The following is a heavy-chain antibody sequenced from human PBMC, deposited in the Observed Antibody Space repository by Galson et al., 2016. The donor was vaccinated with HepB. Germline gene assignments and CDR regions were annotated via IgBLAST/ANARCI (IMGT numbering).Heavy chain of an antibody. V-gene: IGHV3-33*01. CDR3: ARGRSSRSIYYYYYYTMDV. D-gene: IGHD6-6*01. Sequence: SPRLSSAASGITFRHYGMHWVRQAPPKGREWVAVMWYDRGKEYYTESVKGRFTISRDNSKNTLYLEMNTLRVEDTAVYFCARGRSSRSIYYYYYYTMDVWGQGTTVTVSS. J-gene: IGHJ6*02. CDR2: MWYDRGKE. CDR1: GITFRHYG.